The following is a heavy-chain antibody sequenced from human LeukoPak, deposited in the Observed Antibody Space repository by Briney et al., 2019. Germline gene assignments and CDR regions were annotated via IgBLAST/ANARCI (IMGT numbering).Heavy chain of an antibody. J-gene: IGHJ5*02. CDR3: AASITMVRGVLDP. D-gene: IGHD3-10*01. V-gene: IGHV1-69*04. CDR2: IIPILGIA. CDR1: GGTFIIYA. Sequence: SVTVSCKASGGTFIIYAISWVRQAPGQGLEWMGRIIPILGIANYAQKFQGRVTITADKSTSTAYMELSSLRSEDTAVYYCAASITMVRGVLDPWGQGTLVTVSS.